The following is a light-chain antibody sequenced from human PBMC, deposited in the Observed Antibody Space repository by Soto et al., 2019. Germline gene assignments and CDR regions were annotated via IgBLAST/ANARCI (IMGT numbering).Light chain of an antibody. CDR3: QQYYTTPVT. V-gene: IGKV4-1*01. J-gene: IGKJ3*01. Sequence: DIVMTQSPDSLAVSLGARATLTCKSSQTVFYSSDNKNYLSWYQHKPGQPPKLLISWASTRESGVPDRFSGRGSGTDFTLTISSLQAEDVAIYYCQQYYTTPVTFGPGTKVNVK. CDR2: WAS. CDR1: QTVFYSSDNKNY.